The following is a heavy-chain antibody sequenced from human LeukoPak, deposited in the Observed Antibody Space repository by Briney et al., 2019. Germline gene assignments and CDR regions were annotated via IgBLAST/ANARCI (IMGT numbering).Heavy chain of an antibody. CDR3: ARATRKADAFDI. D-gene: IGHD1-14*01. J-gene: IGHJ3*02. Sequence: SETLSLTCTVSGGSVSNGSYYWSWIRQPPGKGLEWIGYIYYSGSTNYNPSLKSRVTISVDTSKNQFSLKLSSVTAADTAVYYCARATRKADAFDIWGQGTMVTVSP. CDR2: IYYSGST. CDR1: GGSVSNGSYY. V-gene: IGHV4-61*01.